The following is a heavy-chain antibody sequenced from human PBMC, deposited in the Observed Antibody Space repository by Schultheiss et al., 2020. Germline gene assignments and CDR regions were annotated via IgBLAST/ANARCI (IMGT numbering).Heavy chain of an antibody. CDR3: ARDRGPVDVAINYYGMDV. CDR2: VYISGST. D-gene: IGHD5-18*01. V-gene: IGHV4-61*02. Sequence: SETLSLTCTVSGGSISSDNYYWTWIRQPAGKGLEWIGRVYISGSTNYNPSLKSRVIISVDASKNQFSLKLSSVTAADTAVYYCARDRGPVDVAINYYGMDVWGQGTTVTVSS. CDR1: GGSISSDNYY. J-gene: IGHJ6*02.